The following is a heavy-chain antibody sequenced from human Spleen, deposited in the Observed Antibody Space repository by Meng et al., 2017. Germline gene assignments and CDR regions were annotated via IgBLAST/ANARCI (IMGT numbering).Heavy chain of an antibody. D-gene: IGHD5-24*01. CDR3: ARSKDPSRNYYYYGMDV. CDR2: VWYGGGNS. J-gene: IGHJ6*02. Sequence: GESLKISCSASGFTFTGYGIHWVRQAPGKGLEWVALVWYGGGNSYHADSVKGRCTISGDNSENTVYLQMESLRADDTAVDYCARSKDPSRNYYYYGMDVWGLGTTVTVSS. V-gene: IGHV3-33*01. CDR1: GFTFTGYG.